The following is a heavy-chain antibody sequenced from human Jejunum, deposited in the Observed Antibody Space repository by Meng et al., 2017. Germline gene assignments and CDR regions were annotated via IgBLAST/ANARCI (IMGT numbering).Heavy chain of an antibody. J-gene: IGHJ5*02. CDR3: ASDSETYPTCFDP. CDR1: GGSVSSCFYY. CDR2: ISDSGTT. D-gene: IGHD5-24*01. V-gene: IGHV4-61*03. Sequence: VQLQGSGPGLVKPSGTLSLTCTVSGGSVSSCFYYWSRNPQRQGKGLDWIGYISDSGTTNYNPSLRSRVTVSIDTSKNHLSLKFASVAATDAYLYFCASDSETYPTCFDPWGQGTLVTVSS.